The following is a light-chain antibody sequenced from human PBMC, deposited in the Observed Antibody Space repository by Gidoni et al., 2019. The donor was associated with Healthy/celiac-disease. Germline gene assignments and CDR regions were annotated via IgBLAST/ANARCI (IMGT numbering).Light chain of an antibody. CDR3: MQALQTPYS. J-gene: IGKJ2*03. CDR1: QSLLHSNGYNY. V-gene: IGKV2-28*01. Sequence: DIVMTQSPLSLPVTPGEPASISCRSSQSLLHSNGYNYLDWYLQKPGQSQQLLIYLGSNRASGGPDRCSGSGSGTDFTLKISRVEAEDVGVYYCMQALQTPYSFGQGTKLEIK. CDR2: LGS.